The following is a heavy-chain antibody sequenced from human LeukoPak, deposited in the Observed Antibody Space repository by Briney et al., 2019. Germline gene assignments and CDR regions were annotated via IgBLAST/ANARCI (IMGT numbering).Heavy chain of an antibody. D-gene: IGHD7-27*01. J-gene: IGHJ4*02. Sequence: PGRSLRLSCAASGFTFDDFGMAWVRQVPGKGPEWVSGINWNGETIAYRDSVKGRFTISRDSARRSVYLQMNSLRDEDTALYYCAKEKGANWDPFDYWGRGTLVIVSS. CDR1: GFTFDDFG. V-gene: IGHV3-20*04. CDR3: AKEKGANWDPFDY. CDR2: INWNGETI.